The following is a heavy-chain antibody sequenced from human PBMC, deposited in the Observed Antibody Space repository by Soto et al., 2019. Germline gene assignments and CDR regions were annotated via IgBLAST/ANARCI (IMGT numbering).Heavy chain of an antibody. J-gene: IGHJ4*02. D-gene: IGHD6-6*01. CDR2: IYNSGDT. V-gene: IGHV4-39*01. CDR3: ARSTIAPRLFMYPFDY. CDR1: GGSISSTNFY. Sequence: PSETLSLTCTVSGGSISSTNFYWGWIRQPPGRGLECIGSIYNSGDTYYNPSLKSRVTISVDTSKNQFSLKLTSVTAADTAFYYCARSTIAPRLFMYPFDYWGQGTLVTVSS.